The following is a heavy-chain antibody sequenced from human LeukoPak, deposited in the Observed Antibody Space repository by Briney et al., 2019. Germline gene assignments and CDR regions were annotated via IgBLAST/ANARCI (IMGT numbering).Heavy chain of an antibody. CDR1: GFTVRTAW. CDR3: VKGTD. D-gene: IGHD1-14*01. CDR2: IKTKTDGGTT. Sequence: GGSLRLSCASSGFTVRTAWMTWVRQAPAKGLEWVGRIKTKTDGGTTDYAAAVQGRFTISRDDSKNTLYLQMNSLKTEDTAVYYCVKGTDWGQGTLVTVSS. J-gene: IGHJ4*02. V-gene: IGHV3-15*01.